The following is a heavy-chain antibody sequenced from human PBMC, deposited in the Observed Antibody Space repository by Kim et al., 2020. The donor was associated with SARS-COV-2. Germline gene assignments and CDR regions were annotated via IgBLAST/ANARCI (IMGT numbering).Heavy chain of an antibody. Sequence: SETLSLTCTVSGGSISSSNYYWGWIRQPPGKGLEWIGSIYYSGGTYYKPSLKSRVTISVDTSKNQFSLKLSSVTAADTAVYYCAKQRGYSYERGWFDPWGQGTLVTVSS. CDR1: GGSISSSNYY. CDR2: IYYSGGT. CDR3: AKQRGYSYERGWFDP. J-gene: IGHJ5*02. D-gene: IGHD5-18*01. V-gene: IGHV4-39*01.